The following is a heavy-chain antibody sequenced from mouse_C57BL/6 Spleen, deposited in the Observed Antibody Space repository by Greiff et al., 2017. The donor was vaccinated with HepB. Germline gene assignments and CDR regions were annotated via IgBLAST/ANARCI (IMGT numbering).Heavy chain of an antibody. CDR3: ASGVTTRYFDV. D-gene: IGHD2-2*01. CDR2: IYPGDGDT. V-gene: IGHV1-82*01. J-gene: IGHJ1*03. Sequence: VQVVESGPELVKPGASVKISCKASGYAFSSSWMNWVKQRPGKGLEWIGRIYPGDGDTNYNGKFKGKATLTADKSSSTAYMQLSSLTSEDSAVYFCASGVTTRYFDVWGTGTTVTVSS. CDR1: GYAFSSSW.